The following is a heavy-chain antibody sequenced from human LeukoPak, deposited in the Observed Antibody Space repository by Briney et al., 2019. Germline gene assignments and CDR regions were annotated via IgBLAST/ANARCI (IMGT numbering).Heavy chain of an antibody. Sequence: ASVKVSCKASGGTFISYAISWVRQAPGQGLEWMGGIIPIFGTANYAQKFQGRVTITADESTSTAYMELSSLRSEDTAVYYCARALEPALYYGMDVWGQGTTVTVSS. CDR3: ARALEPALYYGMDV. V-gene: IGHV1-69*13. CDR1: GGTFISYA. D-gene: IGHD2-15*01. CDR2: IIPIFGTA. J-gene: IGHJ6*02.